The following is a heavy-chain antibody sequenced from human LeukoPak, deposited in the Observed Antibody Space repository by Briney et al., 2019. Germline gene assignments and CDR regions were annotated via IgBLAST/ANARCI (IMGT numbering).Heavy chain of an antibody. CDR1: GGSISSSSYY. CDR3: ARLDTSSWSPFGY. D-gene: IGHD6-13*01. Sequence: SETLSLTCTVSGGSISSSSYYWGWIRQPPGKGLEWIGSIYYSGSTYYNPSLKSRVTISVDTSKNQFSLKLSSVTAADTAVYYCARLDTSSWSPFGYWGQGTLVTVSS. J-gene: IGHJ4*02. CDR2: IYYSGST. V-gene: IGHV4-39*01.